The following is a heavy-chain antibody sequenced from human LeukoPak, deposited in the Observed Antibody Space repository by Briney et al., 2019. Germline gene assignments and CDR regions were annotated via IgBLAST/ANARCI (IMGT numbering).Heavy chain of an antibody. Sequence: SETLSLTCNVSGGSIRGYYWSWIRQPPGKGLEWIGYIYSSGSTNYNPSLKSRVTMSVDTSKNQFSLKLSSVTAADTAVYYCAVGYWGPYYFDYWGQGTLVTVSS. CDR2: IYSSGST. J-gene: IGHJ4*02. V-gene: IGHV4-59*12. D-gene: IGHD3-22*01. CDR1: GGSIRGYY. CDR3: AVGYWGPYYFDY.